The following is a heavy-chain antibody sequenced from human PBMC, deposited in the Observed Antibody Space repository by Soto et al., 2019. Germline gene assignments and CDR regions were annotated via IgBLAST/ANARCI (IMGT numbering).Heavy chain of an antibody. D-gene: IGHD5-12*01. V-gene: IGHV4-39*01. Sequence: LSLTCSVSGGSISSSSYYWGWNRQPPGKGLEWIGSIYYSGSTNYNPSLKSRVTISIDTSKNQFSLKLKSVTTADTAVYYCARWPQENWFDPWGQGTLVTVSS. CDR3: ARWPQENWFDP. CDR2: IYYSGST. J-gene: IGHJ5*02. CDR1: GGSISSSSYY.